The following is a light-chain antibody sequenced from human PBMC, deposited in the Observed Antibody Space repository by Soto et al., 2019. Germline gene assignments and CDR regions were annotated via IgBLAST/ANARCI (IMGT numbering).Light chain of an antibody. CDR1: QAVSSIL. CDR3: QQHGTSPI. CDR2: GAS. V-gene: IGKV3-20*01. Sequence: EVVLTQSPGTLSLSPGERATLSCRASQAVSSILLAWYQQQPGQAPRLLIYGASSRATGIPDRFSGSGSGTDFTLTVSRLEPEDLAVYYCQQHGTSPIFGGGTKVEIK. J-gene: IGKJ4*01.